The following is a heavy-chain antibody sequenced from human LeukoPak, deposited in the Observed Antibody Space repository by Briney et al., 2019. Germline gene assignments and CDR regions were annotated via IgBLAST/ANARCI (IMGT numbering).Heavy chain of an antibody. CDR1: GFTFSSYS. Sequence: GGSLRLSCAASGFTFSSYSMNWVRQAPGKGLEWVSSISSSSSYIYYADSVKGRFTISRDNAKNSLYLQMNSLRAEDTAVYYCARDPGTQQQLVHGGDYWGQGTLVTVSS. CDR3: ARDPGTQQQLVHGGDY. CDR2: ISSSSSYI. D-gene: IGHD6-13*01. V-gene: IGHV3-21*01. J-gene: IGHJ4*02.